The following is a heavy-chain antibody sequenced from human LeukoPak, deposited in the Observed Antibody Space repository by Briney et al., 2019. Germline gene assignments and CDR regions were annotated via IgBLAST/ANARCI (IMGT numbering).Heavy chain of an antibody. D-gene: IGHD3-10*01. CDR2: IRYDGSNK. Sequence: GGSLRLSCAASGFTFSSYGMHWVRQAPGKGLEWVAFIRYDGSNKYYADSVKGRFTISRDNSKNTLYLQMNSLRAEDTAVYYCAKDPRGVVYYYGMDVWGQGTTVTVSS. CDR1: GFTFSSYG. V-gene: IGHV3-30*02. CDR3: AKDPRGVVYYYGMDV. J-gene: IGHJ6*02.